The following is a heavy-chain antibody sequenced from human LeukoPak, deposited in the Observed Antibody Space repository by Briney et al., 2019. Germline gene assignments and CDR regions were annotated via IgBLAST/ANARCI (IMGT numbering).Heavy chain of an antibody. V-gene: IGHV1-46*01. D-gene: IGHD4-23*01. J-gene: IGHJ4*02. CDR3: ARDLMTTVVTPGDY. CDR2: INPRGGST. CDR1: GYTFTSYY. Sequence: ALVKVSCTASGYTFTSYYMHWVRQAPGQGLEWMGIINPRGGSTSYAQNFQGRVTMTRDTSASTVYLELSGLRSEDTAVYYCARDLMTTVVTPGDYWGQGTLVTVPS.